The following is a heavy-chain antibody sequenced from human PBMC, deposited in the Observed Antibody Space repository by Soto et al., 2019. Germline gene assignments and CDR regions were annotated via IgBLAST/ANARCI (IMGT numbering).Heavy chain of an antibody. CDR3: ARVSGSYYYGMDV. Sequence: SETLSLTCTVSGGSISSGNYYWSWIRQPPGKGLEWIGFISYSGTTHYSASLRSRVSISVDTSKNQFSLKLSSVTAADTAVYYCARVSGSYYYGMDVWGQGTTVTVS. CDR2: ISYSGTT. CDR1: GGSISSGNYY. J-gene: IGHJ6*02. D-gene: IGHD1-26*01. V-gene: IGHV4-30-4*01.